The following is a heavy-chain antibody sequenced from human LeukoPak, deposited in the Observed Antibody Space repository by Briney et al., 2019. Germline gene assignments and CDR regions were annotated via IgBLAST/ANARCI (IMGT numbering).Heavy chain of an antibody. V-gene: IGHV4-34*01. Sequence: SETLSLTCAVYGGSFSGYYWSWIRQPPGKGLEWIGEINHSGSTNYNPSLKSRVTISVDTSKNQFSLKLSSVTAADTAVYYCARGSGGPRLDYWGQGTLVTVSS. CDR3: ARGSGGPRLDY. J-gene: IGHJ4*02. CDR2: INHSGST. D-gene: IGHD3-16*01. CDR1: GGSFSGYY.